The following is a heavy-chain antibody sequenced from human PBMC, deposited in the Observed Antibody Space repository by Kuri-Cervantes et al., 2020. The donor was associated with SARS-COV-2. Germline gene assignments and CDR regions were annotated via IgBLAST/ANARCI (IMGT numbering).Heavy chain of an antibody. Sequence: SVKVSCKASGGTFSSYAISWVRQAPGQGLEWMGGIIPIFGTANYAQKFQGRVTITTDESTSTAYMELSSLRSEDTAVYYCASGGQLPYYYYYYYIDVWGKGTAVTVSS. V-gene: IGHV1-69*05. D-gene: IGHD1-1*01. CDR3: ASGGQLPYYYYYYYIDV. CDR2: IIPIFGTA. CDR1: GGTFSSYA. J-gene: IGHJ6*03.